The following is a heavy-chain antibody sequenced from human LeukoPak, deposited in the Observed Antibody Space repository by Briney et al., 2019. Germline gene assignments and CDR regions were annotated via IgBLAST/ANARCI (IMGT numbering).Heavy chain of an antibody. CDR3: ARDSSAAGFDY. Sequence: GGSLRLSCAASGFTFSSYSMNWVRQAPGKGLEWVSSISSSSSYIYYADSVKGRFTISRDNAKSSLYLQMNSLRAEDTAVYYCARDSSAAGFDYWGQGTLVTVSS. CDR2: ISSSSSYI. J-gene: IGHJ4*02. V-gene: IGHV3-21*01. D-gene: IGHD6-13*01. CDR1: GFTFSSYS.